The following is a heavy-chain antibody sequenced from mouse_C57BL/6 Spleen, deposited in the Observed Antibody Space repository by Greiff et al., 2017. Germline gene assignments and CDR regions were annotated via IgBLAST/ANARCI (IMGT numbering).Heavy chain of an antibody. J-gene: IGHJ3*01. CDR2: IRNKANGYTT. Sequence: DVHLVESGGGLVQPGGSLSLSCAASGFTFTDYYMSWVRQPPGKALEWLGFIRNKANGYTTEYSASVKGRFTISRDNSQSILYLQMNALRAEDSATYYCASTTVVAPFAYWGQGTLVTVSA. V-gene: IGHV7-3*01. CDR3: ASTTVVAPFAY. CDR1: GFTFTDYY. D-gene: IGHD1-1*01.